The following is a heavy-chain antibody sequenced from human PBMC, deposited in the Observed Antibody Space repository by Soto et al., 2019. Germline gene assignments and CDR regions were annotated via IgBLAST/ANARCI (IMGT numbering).Heavy chain of an antibody. Sequence: QVQLKESGPGLVKPSETLSLTCSVSGSSIRSYYWSWIRQHPGKGLEWIGYIYYSGSTYYNPSLKSRVTISVDTSKNQFSLKLSSVTAADTAVYYCARDPSTNGVYFFEWGQGTLVTVSS. J-gene: IGHJ4*02. D-gene: IGHD2-8*01. CDR2: IYYSGST. V-gene: IGHV4-59*06. CDR1: GSSIRSYY. CDR3: ARDPSTNGVYFFE.